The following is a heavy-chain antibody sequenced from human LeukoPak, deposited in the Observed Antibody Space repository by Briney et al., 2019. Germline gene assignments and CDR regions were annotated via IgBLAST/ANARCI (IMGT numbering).Heavy chain of an antibody. D-gene: IGHD1-1*01. CDR3: AKAETMTQRGYFDY. CDR2: IGGSGGIT. Sequence: GGSLRLSCAASGFTFSSYAMSWVRQAPGKGLEWVSTIGGSGGITYYADSVKGRFTISRDNSKNTLYLQMNSLRAEDTAVYYCAKAETMTQRGYFDYWGQGTLVTVSS. V-gene: IGHV3-23*01. CDR1: GFTFSSYA. J-gene: IGHJ4*02.